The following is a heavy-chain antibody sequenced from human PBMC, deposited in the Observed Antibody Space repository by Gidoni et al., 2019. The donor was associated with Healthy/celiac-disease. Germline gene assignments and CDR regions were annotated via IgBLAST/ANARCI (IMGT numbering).Heavy chain of an antibody. CDR2: ISPIFGTA. CDR1: GGTCSSYA. V-gene: IGHV1-69*01. J-gene: IGHJ4*02. CDR3: AREVVGTSQFDY. D-gene: IGHD2-15*01. Sequence: QVQLVQSGAEVKKPGSSVKVSCKASGGTCSSYAISWVRQAPGQGLEWRGGISPIFGTANYAQKFQGRVTITADESTSTAYMELSSLRSEDTAVYYCAREVVGTSQFDYWGQGTLVTVSS.